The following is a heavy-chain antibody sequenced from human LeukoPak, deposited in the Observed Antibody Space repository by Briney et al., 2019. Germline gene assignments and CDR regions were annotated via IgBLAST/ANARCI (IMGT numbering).Heavy chain of an antibody. V-gene: IGHV4-34*01. CDR1: GGSISSYY. CDR3: ARGEWQQWLVR. D-gene: IGHD6-19*01. J-gene: IGHJ4*02. Sequence: SETLSLTCTVSGGSISSYYWSWIRQPPGKGLEWIGEINHSGSTNYNPSLKSRVTISVDTSKNQFSLKLSSVTAADTAVYYCARGEWQQWLVRWGQGTLVTVSS. CDR2: INHSGST.